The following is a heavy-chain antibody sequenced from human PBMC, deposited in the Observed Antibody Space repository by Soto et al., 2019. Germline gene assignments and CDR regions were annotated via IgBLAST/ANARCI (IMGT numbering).Heavy chain of an antibody. V-gene: IGHV4-4*07. D-gene: IGHD1-1*01. J-gene: IGHJ5*02. CDR1: GASISGFY. CDR2: IYATGTT. Sequence: SETLSLTCTVSGASISGFYLSWIRKSAGKGLERIGRIYATGTTDYNPSLKSRVMMSVDTSKKQFSLKLRSVTAADTAVYYCVRDGTKTLRDWFDPWGQGISVTVSS. CDR3: VRDGTKTLRDWFDP.